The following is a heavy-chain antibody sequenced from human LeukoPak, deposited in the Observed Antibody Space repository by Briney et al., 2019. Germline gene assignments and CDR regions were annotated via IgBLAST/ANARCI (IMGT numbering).Heavy chain of an antibody. V-gene: IGHV1-69*04. CDR2: IIPILGIA. CDR3: ARDQPITIFGVVIRGDDY. Sequence: GASVKVSCEASGGTFSSYAISWVRQAPGQGLEWMGRIIPILGIANYAQKFQGRVTITADKSTSTAYMELSSLRSEDTAVYYCARDQPITIFGVVIRGDDYWGQGTLVTVSP. D-gene: IGHD3-3*01. J-gene: IGHJ4*02. CDR1: GGTFSSYA.